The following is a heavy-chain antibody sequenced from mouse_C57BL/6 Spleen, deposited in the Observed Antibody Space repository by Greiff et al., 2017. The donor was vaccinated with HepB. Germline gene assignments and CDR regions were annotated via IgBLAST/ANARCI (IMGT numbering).Heavy chain of an antibody. D-gene: IGHD1-1*01. J-gene: IGHJ1*03. CDR1: GFNIKDYY. CDR2: IDPEDGDT. V-gene: IGHV14-1*01. CDR3: TTSDYYGSSYGYFDV. Sequence: VHVKQSGAELVGPGASVKLSCTASGFNIKDYYMHWVKQRPEQGLEWIGRIDPEDGDTEYAPKFQGKATMTADTSSNTAYLQLSSLTSEDTAVYYCTTSDYYGSSYGYFDVWGTGTTVTVSS.